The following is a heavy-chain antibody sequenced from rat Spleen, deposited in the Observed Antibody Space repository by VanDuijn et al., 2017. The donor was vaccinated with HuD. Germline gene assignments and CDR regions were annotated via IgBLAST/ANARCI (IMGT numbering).Heavy chain of an antibody. D-gene: IGHD4-3*01. Sequence: EVQLVESDGGLVQPGRSLKLSCAASGFTFSDYYMAWVRQAPTKGLEWVATISSDGGRNFYRDSVKGRFTISRDNAKSSLYLQMDSLRSEDTATDYWARMNSGYGVMDAWGQGASVTVSS. CDR2: ISSDGGRN. CDR3: ARMNSGYGVMDA. CDR1: GFTFSDYY. V-gene: IGHV5-29*01. J-gene: IGHJ4*01.